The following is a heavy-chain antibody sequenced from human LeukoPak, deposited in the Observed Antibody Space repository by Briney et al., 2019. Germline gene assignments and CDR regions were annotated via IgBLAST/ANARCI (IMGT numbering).Heavy chain of an antibody. V-gene: IGHV3-66*01. J-gene: IGHJ4*02. CDR3: ARGGATGYCTNGVCHYFDY. CDR2: IFTGGST. D-gene: IGHD2-8*01. CDR1: GLTISSNY. Sequence: GGSLRLSCAASGLTISSNYRSWVRQAPGKGLEWVSVIFTGGSTNYADSVKGRFSISRDYSKNTLYLQMNSLRAEDTALYYCARGGATGYCTNGVCHYFDYWGQGTLVTVSS.